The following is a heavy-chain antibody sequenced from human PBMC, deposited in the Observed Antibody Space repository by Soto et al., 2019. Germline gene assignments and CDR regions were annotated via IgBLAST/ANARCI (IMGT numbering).Heavy chain of an antibody. V-gene: IGHV3-23*01. Sequence: GGSLRLSCAASGFTFSNYSMSWVRQAPGKGLEWVSAISGSGGSKYYADSVKGRFTIYRDNYKNTLYLQMNSLRAEDTAVYYCAKVGQWLAESYFDYWGQGTMVTVSS. CDR3: AKVGQWLAESYFDY. CDR1: GFTFSNYS. J-gene: IGHJ4*02. CDR2: ISGSGGSK. D-gene: IGHD6-19*01.